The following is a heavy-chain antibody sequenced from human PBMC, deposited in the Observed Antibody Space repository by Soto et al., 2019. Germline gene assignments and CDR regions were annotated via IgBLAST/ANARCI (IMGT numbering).Heavy chain of an antibody. J-gene: IGHJ4*02. Sequence: ASVKVSCKASGYTFTAYYLHWFRQAPGQGPEWMGWINPYVGDTRYSQKFQGRVTMTRDTSIDTAYMELSRLKSDDTAVYYCSRGPSHGAFDCWGQGTSVTVSS. CDR3: SRGPSHGAFDC. CDR1: GYTFTAYY. CDR2: INPYVGDT. D-gene: IGHD5-18*01. V-gene: IGHV1-2*02.